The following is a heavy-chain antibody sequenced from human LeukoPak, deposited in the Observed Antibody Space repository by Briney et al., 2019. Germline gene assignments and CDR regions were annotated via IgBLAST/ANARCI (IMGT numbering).Heavy chain of an antibody. J-gene: IGHJ1*01. D-gene: IGHD6-13*01. CDR2: INPSGGTT. CDR1: GYTFTSYN. Sequence: GASVKVSCKASGYTFTSYNMHWGRQAPGQGLEWMGVINPSGGTTSYAQKFQGRVAMTRDTSTSTVYMELSSLRSEDTAMYYYARGTGIAAAVTSLFQYWGQGTLVTVSS. CDR3: ARGTGIAAAVTSLFQY. V-gene: IGHV1-46*01.